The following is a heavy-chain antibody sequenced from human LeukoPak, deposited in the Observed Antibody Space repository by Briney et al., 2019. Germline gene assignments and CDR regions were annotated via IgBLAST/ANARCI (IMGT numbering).Heavy chain of an antibody. V-gene: IGHV1-18*01. Sequence: ASVKVSCKASGYTFTSYGISWVRQAPGQGLEWMGWISAYNGNTNYAQKLQGRVTMTTDTSTSTAYMELRSLRSDDTAVYYCARDPMIAAAGLPSNWFDPWGQGTLVTVSS. D-gene: IGHD6-13*01. CDR3: ARDPMIAAAGLPSNWFDP. CDR2: ISAYNGNT. J-gene: IGHJ5*02. CDR1: GYTFTSYG.